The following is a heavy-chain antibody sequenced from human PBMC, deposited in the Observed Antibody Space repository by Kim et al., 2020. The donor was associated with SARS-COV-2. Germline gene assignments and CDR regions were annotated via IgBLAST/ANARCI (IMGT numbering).Heavy chain of an antibody. CDR1: GGSISSNY. Sequence: SETLSLTCTVSGGSISSNYWSWIWQPAGKGLGWIGRIYISGSANYNPSLKLRVTMSVDTSKNQFSLKLSSVTAADTAAYFCASDTPPWASSSRSGNYY. D-gene: IGHD6-13*01. CDR2: IYISGSA. J-gene: IGHJ6*01. V-gene: IGHV4-4*07. CDR3: ASDTPPWASSSRSGNYY.